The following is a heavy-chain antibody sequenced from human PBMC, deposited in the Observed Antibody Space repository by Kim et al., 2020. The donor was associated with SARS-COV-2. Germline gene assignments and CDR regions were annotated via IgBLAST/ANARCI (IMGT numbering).Heavy chain of an antibody. CDR2: IKSNSYGGTT. CDR3: TTDHVPFDFEYDMGV. Sequence: GGSLRLSCAASGFTFRNAWMSWVRQAPGKGLEWVGRIKSNSYGGTTDYAAHLKGRFSISRDDSKNTLDLEMDRLKSEDTGTYFCTTDHVPFDFEYDMGVWGQGTTVVVSS. D-gene: IGHD3-9*01. J-gene: IGHJ6*02. CDR1: GFTFRNAW. V-gene: IGHV3-15*01.